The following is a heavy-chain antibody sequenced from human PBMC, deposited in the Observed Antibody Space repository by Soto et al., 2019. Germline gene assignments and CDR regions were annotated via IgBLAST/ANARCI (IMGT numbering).Heavy chain of an antibody. J-gene: IGHJ4*02. CDR1: GFTFSYYS. CDR2: ISSGSTTI. CDR3: AREAAGDFIDY. D-gene: IGHD3-16*01. Sequence: EVQLVESGGGLVQPGGSLRLSCAASGFTFSYYSMNWVRQAPGKGLEWVSYISSGSTTIYYADSVKGRFTISRDNGKNSLYLQMNSLRAEDTAVYYCAREAAGDFIDYWGQGTRVTVSS. V-gene: IGHV3-48*01.